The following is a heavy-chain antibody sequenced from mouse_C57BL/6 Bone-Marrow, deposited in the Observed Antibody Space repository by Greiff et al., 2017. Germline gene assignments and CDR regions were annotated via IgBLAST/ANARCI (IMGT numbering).Heavy chain of an antibody. V-gene: IGHV5-15*01. CDR3: ARQGIYYYGSSLYAMDY. D-gene: IGHD1-1*01. Sequence: EVKVVESGGGLVQPGGSLRLSCAASGFTFSDYGMAWVRQAPRKGPEWVAFISNLAYSIYYADTVKGRFTISRENAKNTLYLEMSSLRSEDTAMYYCARQGIYYYGSSLYAMDYWGQGTSVTVSS. J-gene: IGHJ4*01. CDR2: ISNLAYSI. CDR1: GFTFSDYG.